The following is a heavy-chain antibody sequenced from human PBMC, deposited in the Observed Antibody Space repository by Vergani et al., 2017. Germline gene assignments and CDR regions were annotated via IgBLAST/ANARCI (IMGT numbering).Heavy chain of an antibody. CDR3: ARGPQWLLQHFDY. Sequence: QVQLQESGPGLVKPSETLSLTCTVSGGSISSYYWSWIRQPPGKGLEWIGYIYYSGSTNYNPSLKSRVTISVDTSKNQFSLKLSSVTAADTAVYYCARGPQWLLQHFDYWGQGTLVTVSS. J-gene: IGHJ4*02. V-gene: IGHV4-59*01. CDR1: GGSISSYY. D-gene: IGHD3-22*01. CDR2: IYYSGST.